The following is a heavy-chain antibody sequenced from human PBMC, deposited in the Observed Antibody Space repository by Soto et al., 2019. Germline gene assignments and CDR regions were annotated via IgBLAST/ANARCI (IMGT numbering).Heavy chain of an antibody. Sequence: EVQLVESGGGLVQPGGSLRLSCTASGFTFSHYEMNWVGQAPGKGLEWLSYISINGRTIYYADSVKGRITISRDDAKNSLYLQMNSLRPEDTAVYYCARDAGYYGALEYYYVLVVWGQGTTVTVS. D-gene: IGHD4-17*01. CDR1: GFTFSHYE. V-gene: IGHV3-48*03. J-gene: IGHJ6*02. CDR3: ARDAGYYGALEYYYVLVV. CDR2: ISINGRTI.